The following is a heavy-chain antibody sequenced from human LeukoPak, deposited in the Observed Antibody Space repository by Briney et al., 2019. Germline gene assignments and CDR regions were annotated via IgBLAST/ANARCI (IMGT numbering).Heavy chain of an antibody. Sequence: PGGSLRLSCAASGFTFSNYGMNWVRQAPGKGLEWVSYISSSTRTIYYIDSVKGRFTISRDNAKNSLYLQMNSLRAEDTAVYYCARILWWSNDNFDYWGQGTLVTVSS. CDR2: ISSSTRTI. V-gene: IGHV3-48*04. CDR1: GFTFSNYG. CDR3: ARILWWSNDNFDY. D-gene: IGHD2-21*01. J-gene: IGHJ4*02.